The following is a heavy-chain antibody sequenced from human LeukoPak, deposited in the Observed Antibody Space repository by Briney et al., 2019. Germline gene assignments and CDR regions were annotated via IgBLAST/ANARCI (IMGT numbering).Heavy chain of an antibody. D-gene: IGHD4-23*01. CDR1: GFTFTSYS. J-gene: IGHJ4*02. CDR2: ISGSRTYI. V-gene: IGHV3-21*01. CDR3: ARHGGSGNSATFSPFDS. Sequence: GGSLRLSCAASGFTFTSYSMNWVRQAPGKGLEWLSPISGSRTYIYYADSVRGRFTISRDNAKTSLYLQMNSLRAEDTAVYYCARHGGSGNSATFSPFDSWGQGTLVTVSS.